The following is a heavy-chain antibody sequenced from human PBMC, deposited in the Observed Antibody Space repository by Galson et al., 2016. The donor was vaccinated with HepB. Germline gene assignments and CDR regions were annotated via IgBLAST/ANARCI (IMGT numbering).Heavy chain of an antibody. CDR1: GYSFTSYW. V-gene: IGHV5-51*01. CDR3: ARLGKHLIMVRGVIGWFDP. D-gene: IGHD3-10*01. Sequence: QSGAEVKKPGESLKISCKGSGYSFTSYWIGWVRQMPGKGLEWMGIIYPGDSDTRYSPSFQGRVTISADKSINTAYLQWSSLKASDTAMYYWARLGKHLIMVRGVIGWFDPWGQGTLVTVSS. J-gene: IGHJ5*02. CDR2: IYPGDSDT.